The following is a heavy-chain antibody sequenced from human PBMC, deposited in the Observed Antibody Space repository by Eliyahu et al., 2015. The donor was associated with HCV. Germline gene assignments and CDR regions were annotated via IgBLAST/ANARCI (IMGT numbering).Heavy chain of an antibody. D-gene: IGHD5-24*01. CDR2: IDWDDDK. J-gene: IGHJ4*02. V-gene: IGHV2-70*15. CDR3: ARIFGDGYNLDY. CDR1: GFSLSTSGMC. Sequence: QVTLRESGPALVKPTQTLTLTCTFSGFSLSTSGMCVSWIRQPPGKALEWLARIDWDDDKYYSTSLKTRLTISKDTSKNQVVLTMTNMDPVDTATYYCARIFGDGYNLDYWGQGTLVTVSS.